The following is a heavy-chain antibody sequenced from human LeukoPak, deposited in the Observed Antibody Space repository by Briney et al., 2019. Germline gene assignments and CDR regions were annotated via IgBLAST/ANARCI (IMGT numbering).Heavy chain of an antibody. J-gene: IGHJ5*02. CDR2: ISSSSSYI. CDR3: ARGGKWSPRDRFDP. CDR1: GFTFSSYS. V-gene: IGHV3-21*01. D-gene: IGHD2-8*01. Sequence: GGSLRLSCAASGFTFSSYSMNWVRQAPGKGLEWVSSISSSSSYIYYADSVKGRYTLSKDNAKNSLYLQMNSLRAEDTAVYYCARGGKWSPRDRFDPWGQGTLVTVSS.